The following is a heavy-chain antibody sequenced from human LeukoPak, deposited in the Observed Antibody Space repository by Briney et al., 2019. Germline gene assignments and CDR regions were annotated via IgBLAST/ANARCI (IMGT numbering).Heavy chain of an antibody. Sequence: GGSLRLSCAASGFSFSSHWVPWVRQAPGEGLVWVSRISDDGSYTSNVDSVKGRFTISRDNVNNMLYLHMNSLRAEDTAVYYCASFGISWRSSYWGQGTLVTVSS. CDR3: ASFGISWRSSY. V-gene: IGHV3-74*01. CDR1: GFSFSSHW. D-gene: IGHD2-21*01. J-gene: IGHJ4*02. CDR2: ISDDGSYT.